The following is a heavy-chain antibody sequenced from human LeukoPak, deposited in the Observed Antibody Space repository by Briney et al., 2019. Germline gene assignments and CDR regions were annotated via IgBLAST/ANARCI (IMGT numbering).Heavy chain of an antibody. V-gene: IGHV3-64*01. CDR3: ARGSKVAVGAVADL. D-gene: IGHD1-26*01. CDR1: GFTFSSYA. Sequence: GGSLRLSCEASGFTFSSYAMHWVRQAPGKGLEYVSAISSNGGSTYYANSVKGRFTISRDNSKNTLYLQMGSLRAEDMAVYYCARGSKVAVGAVADLWGQGTLVTVSS. CDR2: ISSNGGST. J-gene: IGHJ5*02.